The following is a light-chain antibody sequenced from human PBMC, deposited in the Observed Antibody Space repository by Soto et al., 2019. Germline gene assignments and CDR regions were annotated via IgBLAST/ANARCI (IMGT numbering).Light chain of an antibody. Sequence: QSVLTQPASVSGSPGQSITISCTGTSSTVGGFNVVSWYQQHPGKAPKVIIYEGIKRPSGVSNRFSGSNSGSTASLAISGLQAEDAADYYCRSYVGATTYVFGTGTKVTVL. CDR2: EGI. CDR1: SSTVGGFNV. CDR3: RSYVGATTYV. J-gene: IGLJ1*01. V-gene: IGLV2-23*01.